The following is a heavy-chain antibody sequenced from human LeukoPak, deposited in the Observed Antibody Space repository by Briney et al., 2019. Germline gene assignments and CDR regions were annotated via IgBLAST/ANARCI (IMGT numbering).Heavy chain of an antibody. D-gene: IGHD2-21*02. CDR3: AKDSAAVYCGGDCYLDY. CDR2: ISWNSGSI. V-gene: IGHV3-9*01. CDR1: GFTFDDYA. Sequence: PGGSLRLSCVASGFTFDDYAMHWVRQAPGKGLEWVSGISWNSGSIGYADSVKGRFTISRDNAKNSLYLQMNSLRAEDTALYYCAKDSAAVYCGGDCYLDYWGQGTLVTVSS. J-gene: IGHJ4*02.